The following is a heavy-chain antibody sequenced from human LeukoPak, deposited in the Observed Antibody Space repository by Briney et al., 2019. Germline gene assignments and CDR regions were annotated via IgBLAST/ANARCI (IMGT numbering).Heavy chain of an antibody. Sequence: GGSLRLSCAASGFTFSSYWMHWVRQAPGKGLVWVSRINNDGSSTSYADSVKGRFTISRDNAKNTLYLQMNSLRAEDTAVYYCARVRSDLLDYYMDVWGKGTTVTVSS. CDR3: ARVRSDLLDYYMDV. CDR2: INNDGSST. D-gene: IGHD3-3*01. V-gene: IGHV3-74*01. CDR1: GFTFSSYW. J-gene: IGHJ6*03.